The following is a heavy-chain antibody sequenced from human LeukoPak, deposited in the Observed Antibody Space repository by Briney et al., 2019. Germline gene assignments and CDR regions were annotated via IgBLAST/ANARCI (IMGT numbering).Heavy chain of an antibody. V-gene: IGHV5-51*01. CDR2: IYPGDSDT. J-gene: IGHJ5*02. CDR3: ARHSGVYYYDSSGDFNWFDP. D-gene: IGHD3-22*01. CDR1: GYSFTSYW. Sequence: GVSLQISCHGSGYSFTSYWIGWVGQMPGKGLGWMGIIYPGDSDTRYSPSFQGQVTISADRSISTAYLQWSSLKASDTAMYYCARHSGVYYYDSSGDFNWFDPWGQGTLVTVSS.